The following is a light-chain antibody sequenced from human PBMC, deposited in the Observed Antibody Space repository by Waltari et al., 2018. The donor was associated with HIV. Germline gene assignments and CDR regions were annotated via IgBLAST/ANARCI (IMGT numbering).Light chain of an antibody. J-gene: IGLJ3*02. CDR3: QSYDSSLSGSRV. Sequence: QSVLTQPPSVPGAPGQRVTISCTGNSSTTGADYDVHCYQQLPGTAPKLLIYNNNRPPGVPDRFSGSKSGTSASLAITGLRAEDEAYYFCQSYDSSLSGSRVFGGGTKLTVL. CDR1: SSTTGADYD. CDR2: NN. V-gene: IGLV1-40*01.